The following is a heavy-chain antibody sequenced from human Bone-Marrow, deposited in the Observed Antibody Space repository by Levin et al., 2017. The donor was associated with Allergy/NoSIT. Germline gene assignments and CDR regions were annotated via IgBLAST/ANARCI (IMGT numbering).Heavy chain of an antibody. CDR3: AALVGSGSSNWFFDL. V-gene: IGHV4-34*01. CDR1: GGALVDYH. Sequence: SCAVYGGALVDYHWTWIRQPPGRGLEWIGQVSDGGVTNYNPSLRRRVIMSVDTSKRQFSLRLRSVTVADTAVYYCAALVGSGSSNWFFDLWGRGTLVTV. J-gene: IGHJ2*01. D-gene: IGHD3-3*01. CDR2: VSDGGVT.